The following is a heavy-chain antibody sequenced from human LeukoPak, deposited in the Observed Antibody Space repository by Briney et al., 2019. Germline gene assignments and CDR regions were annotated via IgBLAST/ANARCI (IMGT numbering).Heavy chain of an antibody. D-gene: IGHD3-3*01. CDR3: AKGGSGYYDFWSGYPLFDP. Sequence: QPGGSLRLSCAASGFTFSSYRMHWVRQAPGKGLEWVAVIWYDGSNKYYADSVKGRFTISRDNSKNTLYLQMNSLRAEDTAVYYCAKGGSGYYDFWSGYPLFDPWGQGTLVTVSS. CDR2: IWYDGSNK. CDR1: GFTFSSYR. V-gene: IGHV3-33*06. J-gene: IGHJ5*02.